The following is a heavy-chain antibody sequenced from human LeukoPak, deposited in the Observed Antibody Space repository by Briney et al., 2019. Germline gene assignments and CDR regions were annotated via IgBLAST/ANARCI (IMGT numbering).Heavy chain of an antibody. CDR2: MNPNSGNT. Sequence: ASVKVSCKASGYTFTSYDINWVRQATGQGLEWMGRMNPNSGNTGYAQKFQGRITMTRNTSTSTAYMELSSLTSEDTAVYYCARIAAAGNRRLNYWGQGTLVTVSS. CDR3: ARIAAAGNRRLNY. J-gene: IGHJ4*02. D-gene: IGHD6-13*01. V-gene: IGHV1-8*01. CDR1: GYTFTSYD.